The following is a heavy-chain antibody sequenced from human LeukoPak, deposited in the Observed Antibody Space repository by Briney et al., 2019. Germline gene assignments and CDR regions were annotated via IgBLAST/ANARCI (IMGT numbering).Heavy chain of an antibody. CDR2: IYYSGST. V-gene: IGHV4-39*01. Sequence: PSETLSLTCTVSGGSISSSSYYWGWIRQPPGKGLEWIGSIYYSGSTYHNPSLKSRVTISVDTSKNQFSLKLSSVTAADTAVYYCARHSRGFYSSSWFAFDIWGQGTMVTVSS. J-gene: IGHJ3*02. CDR3: ARHSRGFYSSSWFAFDI. D-gene: IGHD6-13*01. CDR1: GGSISSSSYY.